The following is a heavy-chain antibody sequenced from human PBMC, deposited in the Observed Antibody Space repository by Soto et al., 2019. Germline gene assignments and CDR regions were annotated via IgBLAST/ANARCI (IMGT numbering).Heavy chain of an antibody. CDR3: AKDLNDRGELYYFDH. D-gene: IGHD1-26*01. CDR2: ISGNGGAI. V-gene: IGHV3-23*01. J-gene: IGHJ4*02. CDR1: EFTFRSYA. Sequence: EVQLLESGGGLVQPGGSLRLSCAASEFTFRSYAMSWVRQVPGKGLDWVSSISGNGGAIYYTDSVKGRFTISRDNSKNTLYLHMNSLRAEDTAVYYCAKDLNDRGELYYFDHWGQGTLVTVSS.